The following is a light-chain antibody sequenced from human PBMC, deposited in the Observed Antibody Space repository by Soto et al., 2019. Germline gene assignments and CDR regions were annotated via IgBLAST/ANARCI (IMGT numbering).Light chain of an antibody. Sequence: EIVLTQSPATVSLSPGERATLSCTASQDIGSLLAWYQQKPGQAPSLLIEDVSTRAPGPPARVSGSGSGTDFTLTISSLEAEDFAVYYCHQRSKWPLTFGGGTKVEIK. J-gene: IGKJ4*01. CDR2: DVS. CDR3: HQRSKWPLT. V-gene: IGKV3-11*01. CDR1: QDIGSL.